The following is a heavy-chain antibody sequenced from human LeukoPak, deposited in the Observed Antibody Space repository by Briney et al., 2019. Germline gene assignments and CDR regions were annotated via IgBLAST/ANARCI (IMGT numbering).Heavy chain of an antibody. CDR3: AKDPGASVPGFYMDV. CDR1: GFTFRNYG. J-gene: IGHJ6*03. CDR2: IWSDGNNK. Sequence: GGSLRLSCAASGFTFRNYGMHWVRQATGKGLEWVSFIWSDGNNKFYADSVKGRFTISRDNSKNMLYLQMDSLRPEDTAVFYCAKDPGASVPGFYMDVWGKGTTVTVSS. D-gene: IGHD2-8*02. V-gene: IGHV3-30*02.